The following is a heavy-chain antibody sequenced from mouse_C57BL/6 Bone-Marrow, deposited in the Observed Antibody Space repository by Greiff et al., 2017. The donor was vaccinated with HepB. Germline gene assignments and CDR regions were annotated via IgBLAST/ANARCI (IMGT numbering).Heavy chain of an antibody. V-gene: IGHV1-53*01. Sequence: VQLQQSGTVLARPGASVKMSCKTSGYTFTSYWMHWVKQRPGQGLEWIGNINPSNGGTNYNEKFKSKATLTVDKSSSTAYMQLSSLTSEDSAVYYCASHYYGSTHWYFDVWGTGTTVTVSS. CDR3: ASHYYGSTHWYFDV. CDR1: GYTFTSYW. J-gene: IGHJ1*03. D-gene: IGHD1-1*01. CDR2: INPSNGGT.